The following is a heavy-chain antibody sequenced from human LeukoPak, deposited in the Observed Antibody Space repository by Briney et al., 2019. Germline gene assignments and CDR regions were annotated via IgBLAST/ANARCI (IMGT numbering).Heavy chain of an antibody. CDR3: ARGGGSWDY. D-gene: IGHD1-26*01. CDR1: GYNFTGYY. J-gene: IGHJ4*02. CDR2: INPNSGTT. V-gene: IGHV1-2*02. Sequence: ASVKVSCKASGYNFTGYYLHWVRRAPGQGLEWMGWINPNSGTTGYAQKFQGRVTLTRDTSSTTAYMEMTGLTSDDTAVYYCARGGGSWDYWGQGTLVTVSS.